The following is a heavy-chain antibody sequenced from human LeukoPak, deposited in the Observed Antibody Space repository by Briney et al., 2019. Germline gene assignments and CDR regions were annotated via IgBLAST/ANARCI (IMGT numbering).Heavy chain of an antibody. J-gene: IGHJ6*04. CDR3: AELGITMIGGV. V-gene: IGHV3-48*03. CDR1: GFTFSSYE. Sequence: GGSLRLSCAASGFTFSSYEMNWVRQAPRKGLEWGSYISSSGSTIYYADSVKGRFTSSRDNAKNSLYLQMNSLRAEDTAVYYCAELGITMIGGVWGKGTTVTISS. D-gene: IGHD3-10*02. CDR2: ISSSGSTI.